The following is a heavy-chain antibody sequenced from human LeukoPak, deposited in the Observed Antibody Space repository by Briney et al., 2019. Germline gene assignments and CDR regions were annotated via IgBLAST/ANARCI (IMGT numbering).Heavy chain of an antibody. Sequence: PGGSLRLSCAASGFTFDDYAMHWVRQAPGKGLEWVSLISGDGGSTYYADSVKGRFTISRDNSKNSLYLQMNSLRTEDTALYYCATFGGSGEEQIDYWGQGTLATVSS. CDR3: ATFGGSGEEQIDY. D-gene: IGHD6-19*01. J-gene: IGHJ4*02. V-gene: IGHV3-43*02. CDR1: GFTFDDYA. CDR2: ISGDGGST.